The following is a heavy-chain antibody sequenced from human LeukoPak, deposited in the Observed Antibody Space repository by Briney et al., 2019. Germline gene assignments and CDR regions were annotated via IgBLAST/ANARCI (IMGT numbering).Heavy chain of an antibody. D-gene: IGHD4-17*01. CDR1: GFTFSSYS. V-gene: IGHV3-21*01. CDR3: ASGYGDYDWYFDL. Sequence: GGSLRLSCAASGFTFSSYSMNWVRQAPGKGLEWVSSISSSSSSYIYYADSVKGRFTISRDNAKNSLYLQMNSLRAEDTAVYYWASGYGDYDWYFDLWGRGTLVTVSS. CDR2: ISSSSSSYI. J-gene: IGHJ2*01.